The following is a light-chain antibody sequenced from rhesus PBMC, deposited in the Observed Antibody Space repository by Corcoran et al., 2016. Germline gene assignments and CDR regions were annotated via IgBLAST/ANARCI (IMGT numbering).Light chain of an antibody. Sequence: DIQMTQSPSSLSASVGDRVTITCRASQGISDYLSWYQPKPGKAHKRLIYAASSLESGVPSRFSGSGDGKEFTLTISSLQPEDFAAYYCLQGYSTPLTFGGGTKVELK. CDR1: QGISDY. J-gene: IGKJ4*01. CDR2: AAS. CDR3: LQGYSTPLT. V-gene: IGKV1-36*02.